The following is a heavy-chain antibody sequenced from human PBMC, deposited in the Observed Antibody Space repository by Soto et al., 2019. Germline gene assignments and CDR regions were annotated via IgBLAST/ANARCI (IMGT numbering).Heavy chain of an antibody. Sequence: SETLSLTCIVSGVSISSYYWTWIRQPAGKGLEWIGHSYSSGSTDYNPSLKSRVTMSADTSKNRFSLKLNSVTAADTAVYYCAIGSGWQDMDYWGRGTLVTVSS. CDR2: SYSSGST. CDR1: GVSISSYY. CDR3: AIGSGWQDMDY. J-gene: IGHJ4*02. V-gene: IGHV4-4*07. D-gene: IGHD6-19*01.